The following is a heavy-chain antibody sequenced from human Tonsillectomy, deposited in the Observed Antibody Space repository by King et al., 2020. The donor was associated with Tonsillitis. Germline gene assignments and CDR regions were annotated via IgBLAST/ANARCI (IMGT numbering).Heavy chain of an antibody. CDR3: AKDPYTGYTYGSLDY. Sequence: VQLVESGGGVVQPGRSLRLSCAASGFTFSSYGIHWVRQAPGKGLEWVAVISFDGSNKYYADSVKGRFTMSRDNSKNTLYLQMNSLRAEDTAVYYCAKDPYTGYTYGSLDYWGQGTLVTVSS. CDR2: ISFDGSNK. J-gene: IGHJ4*02. CDR1: GFTFSSYG. V-gene: IGHV3-30*18. D-gene: IGHD5-18*01.